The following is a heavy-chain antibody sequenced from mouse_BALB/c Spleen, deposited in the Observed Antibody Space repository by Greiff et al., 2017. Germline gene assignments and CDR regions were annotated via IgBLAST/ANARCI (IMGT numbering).Heavy chain of an antibody. Sequence: VQLKESGAELVKPGASVKLSCTASGFNIKDTYMHWVKQRPEQGLEWIGRIDPANGNTKYDPKFQGKATITADTSSNTAYLQLSSLTSEDTAVYYCARRDPYRYDAMDYWGQGTSVTVSS. CDR3: ARRDPYRYDAMDY. J-gene: IGHJ4*01. CDR2: IDPANGNT. V-gene: IGHV14-3*02. CDR1: GFNIKDTY. D-gene: IGHD2-14*01.